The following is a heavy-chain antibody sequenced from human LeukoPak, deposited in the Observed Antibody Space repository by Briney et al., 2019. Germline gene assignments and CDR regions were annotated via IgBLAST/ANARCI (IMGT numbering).Heavy chain of an antibody. CDR2: ISHGGST. CDR3: ARQADVPSSIGYFDF. CDR1: DYSISNAYY. Sequence: PSETLSLTCAVSDYSISNAYYWGWIRQPPGKGLEWIGSISHGGSTHYNASLKSRVTISLEASKTQFSPRLSSVTAADTAVYYCARQADVPSSIGYFDFWGQGAPVTVSS. D-gene: IGHD2/OR15-2a*01. V-gene: IGHV4-38-2*01. J-gene: IGHJ4*02.